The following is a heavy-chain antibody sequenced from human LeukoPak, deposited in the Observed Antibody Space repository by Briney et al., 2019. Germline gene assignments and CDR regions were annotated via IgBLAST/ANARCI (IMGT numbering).Heavy chain of an antibody. V-gene: IGHV3-15*07. D-gene: IGHD5-12*01. J-gene: IGHJ4*02. Sequence: GGSLRLSCAASGFTFSNAWMNWVRQAPGKGLEWVGRIKSKTDGGTTDYAAPVKGRFTTSTDTAKNTLYLQMNSLRADDTAVYYCAREFTGYGNTDYWGQGTLVTVYS. CDR2: IKSKTDGGTT. CDR3: AREFTGYGNTDY. CDR1: GFTFSNAW.